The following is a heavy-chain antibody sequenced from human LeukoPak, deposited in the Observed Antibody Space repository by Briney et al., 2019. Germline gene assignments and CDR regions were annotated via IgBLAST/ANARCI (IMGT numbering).Heavy chain of an antibody. Sequence: ASVKVSCKASGYTFTGYYMHWVRQAPGQGLEWMGWINPNSGGTNYAQKFQGRVTMTRDTSISTAYMELSRLRSDDTAVYYCARSYPIAVADNYFDYWGQGTLVTVSS. CDR2: INPNSGGT. J-gene: IGHJ4*02. CDR1: GYTFTGYY. CDR3: ARSYPIAVADNYFDY. V-gene: IGHV1-2*02. D-gene: IGHD6-13*01.